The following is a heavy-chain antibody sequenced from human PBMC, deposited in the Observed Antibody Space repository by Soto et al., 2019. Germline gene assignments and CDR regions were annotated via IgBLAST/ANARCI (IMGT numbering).Heavy chain of an antibody. J-gene: IGHJ3*02. CDR1: GFTFSSYG. Sequence: GGSLRLSCAASGFTFSSYGMHWVRQAPGKGLEWVAVISYDGSNKYYADSVKGRFTISRDNSKNTLYLQMNSLRAEDTAVYYCAKDLYGDPANAFDIWGQGTMVTVSS. V-gene: IGHV3-30*18. CDR2: ISYDGSNK. CDR3: AKDLYGDPANAFDI. D-gene: IGHD4-17*01.